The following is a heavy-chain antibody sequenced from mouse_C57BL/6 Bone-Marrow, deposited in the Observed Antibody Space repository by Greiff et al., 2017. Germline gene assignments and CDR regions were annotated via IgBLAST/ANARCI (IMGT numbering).Heavy chain of an antibody. J-gene: IGHJ4*01. CDR2: IDPENGDT. CDR1: GFNIKDDY. D-gene: IGHD1-1*01. V-gene: IGHV14-4*01. CDR3: TTTCYGSSSYAMDY. Sequence: VQLQQPGAELVRPGASVKLSCTASGFNIKDDYMHWVKQRPEQGLEWIGWIDPENGDTEYASKFQGKATITADTSSNTAYLQLSSLTSEDTAVYYCTTTCYGSSSYAMDYWGQGTSVTVSS.